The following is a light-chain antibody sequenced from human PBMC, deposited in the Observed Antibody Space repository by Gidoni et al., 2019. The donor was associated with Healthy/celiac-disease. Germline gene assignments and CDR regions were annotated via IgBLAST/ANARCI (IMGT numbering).Light chain of an antibody. J-gene: IGKJ1*01. CDR1: QSVLYSSNNKNY. Sequence: DIVMTQSPDSLAVSLGDRATINCKSSQSVLYSSNNKNYLAWYQQKPGQPPKLLIYWASTRESGVPDRFSGSGSGTDFTLTISSLQAEDVAVYYCQQYYSTPPAFGQXTKVEIK. V-gene: IGKV4-1*01. CDR2: WAS. CDR3: QQYYSTPPA.